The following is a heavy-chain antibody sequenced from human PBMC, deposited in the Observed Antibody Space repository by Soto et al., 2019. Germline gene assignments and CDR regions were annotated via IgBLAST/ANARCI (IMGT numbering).Heavy chain of an antibody. D-gene: IGHD2-21*02. CDR1: GSSISSYY. CDR2: IYTSGST. CDR3: ARGSSDCYSGFDY. J-gene: IGHJ4*02. Sequence: SETLSLTCTVSGSSISSYYWSWIRPPAGKGLEWIGRIYTSGSTNYNPSPKSRVTMSVDTSKNQFSLKLSSVTAADTAVYYCARGSSDCYSGFDYWGQGTRVTVSS. V-gene: IGHV4-4*07.